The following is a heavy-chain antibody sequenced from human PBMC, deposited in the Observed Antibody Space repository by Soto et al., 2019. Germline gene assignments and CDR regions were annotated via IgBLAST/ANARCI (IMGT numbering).Heavy chain of an antibody. V-gene: IGHV4-59*01. Sequence: PSETLSLTCTVSGGSISSYYWSWIRQPPGKGLEWIGYIYYSGSTNYNPSLKSRVTISVDTPKNQFYLKLSSVTAADTAVYYCARAGRYETGNLDYWGQGTLVTVSS. D-gene: IGHD1-20*01. CDR2: IYYSGST. J-gene: IGHJ4*02. CDR1: GGSISSYY. CDR3: ARAGRYETGNLDY.